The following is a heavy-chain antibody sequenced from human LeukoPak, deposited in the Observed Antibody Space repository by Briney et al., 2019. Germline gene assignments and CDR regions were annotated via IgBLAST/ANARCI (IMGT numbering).Heavy chain of an antibody. D-gene: IGHD3-16*01. J-gene: IGHJ4*02. CDR1: GFTFSSYA. Sequence: PGGSLRLSCTASGFTFSSYAMNWVRQAPGKGLEWVSYISSSGSTIYYADSVQGRFTISRDNAKNSLYLRMSSLGAEDTAVYYCARNDYNFDYWGQGTLVTVSS. V-gene: IGHV3-48*03. CDR2: ISSSGSTI. CDR3: ARNDYNFDY.